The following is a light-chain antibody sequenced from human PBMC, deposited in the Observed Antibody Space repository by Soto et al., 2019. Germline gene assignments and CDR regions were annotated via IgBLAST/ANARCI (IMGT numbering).Light chain of an antibody. CDR2: DAS. Sequence: ELVLAQSPATLSLSPGERAKLSCRASQSVSSYLAWYQQKPGQAPRLLIYDASNRATGIPARFSGSGSGTDFTLTISSLEPEDFAVYYCQQRSNWPLTFGGGTKVDI. CDR3: QQRSNWPLT. J-gene: IGKJ4*01. V-gene: IGKV3-11*01. CDR1: QSVSSY.